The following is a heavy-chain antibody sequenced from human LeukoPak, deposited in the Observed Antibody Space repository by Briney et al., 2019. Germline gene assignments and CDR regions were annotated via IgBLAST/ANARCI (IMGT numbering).Heavy chain of an antibody. D-gene: IGHD3-22*01. CDR1: GFTVSSNY. CDR3: ARRAGDYSHPYDY. CDR2: IYSGGST. V-gene: IGHV3-66*04. J-gene: IGHJ4*02. Sequence: GGSLRLSCAASGFTVSSNYMSWVRQAPGKGLEWVSVIYSGGSTYYADSVKGRLTISRDNSKNTLYLQMNSLRAEDTAVYYCARRAGDYSHPYDYWGQGTLVTVSS.